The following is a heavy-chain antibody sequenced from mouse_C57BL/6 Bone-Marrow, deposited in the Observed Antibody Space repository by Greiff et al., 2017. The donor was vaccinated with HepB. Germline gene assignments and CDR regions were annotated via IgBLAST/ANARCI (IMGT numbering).Heavy chain of an antibody. V-gene: IGHV1-19*01. D-gene: IGHD4-1*02. CDR3: ARPNWDAMDY. CDR1: GYTFTDYY. J-gene: IGHJ4*01. Sequence: VQLKQSGPVLVKPGASVKMSCKASGYTFTDYYMNWVKQSHGKSLEWIGVINPYNGGTSYNQKFKGKATLTVDKSSSTAYMELNSLTSEDSAVYYCARPNWDAMDYWGQGTSVTVSS. CDR2: INPYNGGT.